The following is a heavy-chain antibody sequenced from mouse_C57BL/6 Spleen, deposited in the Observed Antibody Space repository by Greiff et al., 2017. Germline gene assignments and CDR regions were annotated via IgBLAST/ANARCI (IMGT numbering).Heavy chain of an antibody. V-gene: IGHV2-2*01. J-gene: IGHJ3*01. CDR1: GFSLTSYG. Sequence: QVQLQQSGPGLVQPSQSLSITCTVSGFSLTSYGVHWVRQSPGKGLEWLGVIWSGGSTDYNAAFISRLSISKDNSKSQVFFKMNSLQADDTAIYYCAQGQIYYDYDWFAYWGQGTLVTVSA. CDR2: IWSGGST. CDR3: AQGQIYYDYDWFAY. D-gene: IGHD2-4*01.